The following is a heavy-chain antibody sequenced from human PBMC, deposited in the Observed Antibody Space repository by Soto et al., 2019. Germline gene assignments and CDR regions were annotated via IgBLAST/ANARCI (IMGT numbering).Heavy chain of an antibody. D-gene: IGHD3-22*01. V-gene: IGHV3-23*01. J-gene: IGHJ4*02. Sequence: GGSLRLSCAASGFTFSSYNMNWVRPAPGKGLEWVSYIRTSSGSTYYADSVKGRFTISRDNSKNTLYLQMNSLRAEDTAVYYCAKDSSTMIVVAIDYWGQGTLVTVSS. CDR3: AKDSSTMIVVAIDY. CDR2: IRTSSGST. CDR1: GFTFSSYN.